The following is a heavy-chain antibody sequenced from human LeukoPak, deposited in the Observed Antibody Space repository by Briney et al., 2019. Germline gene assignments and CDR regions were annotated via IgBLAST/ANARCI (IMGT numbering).Heavy chain of an antibody. Sequence: PGGTLRFSCAAYGFTFSSFGMHRVRQAPGKGLVGGVVICSDGSNKYYGDSVKGRFTISRDNPKNTLYLQMNSLRAEDTAVYYCARYSSGFLDSWGQGTLLTVCS. J-gene: IGHJ4*02. CDR2: ICSDGSNK. CDR1: GFTFSSFG. V-gene: IGHV3-33*01. D-gene: IGHD6-19*01. CDR3: ARYSSGFLDS.